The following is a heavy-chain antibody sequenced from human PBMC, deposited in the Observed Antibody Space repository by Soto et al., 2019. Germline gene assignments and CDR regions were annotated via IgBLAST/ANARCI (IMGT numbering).Heavy chain of an antibody. D-gene: IGHD3-22*01. CDR1: RLTFSSYT. CDR2: ISGSGDGT. CDR3: ARDQLYYNDISGRPLNAFDV. V-gene: IGHV3-23*01. J-gene: IGHJ3*01. Sequence: PGGSLRLSCAASRLTFSSYTMSWVRQDPRKGLEWVSGISGSGDGTWNADSVKGRFTISRDNSKTMLYLQMNSLRAEDTAVYYCARDQLYYNDISGRPLNAFDVWGQGTMVTVSS.